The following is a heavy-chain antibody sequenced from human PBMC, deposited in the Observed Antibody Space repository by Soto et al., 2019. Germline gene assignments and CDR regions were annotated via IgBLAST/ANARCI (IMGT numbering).Heavy chain of an antibody. CDR1: GGSISSSSYY. J-gene: IGHJ4*02. CDR3: ARHLGSGYSETPDFDY. V-gene: IGHV4-39*01. CDR2: IYYSGST. Sequence: SETLSLTCTVSGGSISSSSYYWGWIRQPPGKGLEWIGSIYYSGSTYYNPSLKSRVTISVDTSKNQFSLKLSSVTAADTAVYYCARHLGSGYSETPDFDYWGQGTLVTVSS. D-gene: IGHD3-22*01.